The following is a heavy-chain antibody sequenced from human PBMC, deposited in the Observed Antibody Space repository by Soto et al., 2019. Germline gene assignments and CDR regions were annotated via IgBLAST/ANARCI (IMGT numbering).Heavy chain of an antibody. J-gene: IGHJ4*02. D-gene: IGHD5-12*01. V-gene: IGHV3-30*18. Sequence: QVQLVESGGGVVQPGRSLRLSCAASGFTFSSYGMHWVRQAPGKGLEWVAVISYDGSNKYYADSVKGRFTISRDNSKNTLYLQMNSLRAEVTAVYYCAKGPGGYALDYWGQGTLVTVSS. CDR2: ISYDGSNK. CDR1: GFTFSSYG. CDR3: AKGPGGYALDY.